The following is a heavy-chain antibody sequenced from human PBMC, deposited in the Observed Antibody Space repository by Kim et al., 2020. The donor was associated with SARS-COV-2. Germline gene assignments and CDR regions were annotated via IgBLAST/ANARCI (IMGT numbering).Heavy chain of an antibody. D-gene: IGHD3-10*01. V-gene: IGHV3-74*01. Sequence: GGSLRLSCAASGFTFSNYWMHWVRLVPGKGLVWVSRINTNGRNTDYVGSVKGRFTISRDNAKNTLYLQMNSLRAEDTAVYYCARDYYGSGTYDSWGQEPWSPSPQ. J-gene: IGHJ5*01. CDR3: ARDYYGSGTYDS. CDR2: INTNGRNT. CDR1: GFTFSNYW.